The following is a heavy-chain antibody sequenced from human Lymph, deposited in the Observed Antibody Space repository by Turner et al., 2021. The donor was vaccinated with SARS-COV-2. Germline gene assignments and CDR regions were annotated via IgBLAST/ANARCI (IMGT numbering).Heavy chain of an antibody. D-gene: IGHD3-10*01. CDR1: GGTFSSYA. Sequence: QVQLVQSGAEVKKPGSSVKVSCKASGGTFSSYAISWVRQAPGQGLEWMGGIIPILGIANYAQRFQGRVTITADKSTSKAYLGVRSLGSEDTAVYYWAGIAAPGRGGGVFYYYYGMDVWGQGTTVTVSS. V-gene: IGHV1-69*10. CDR2: IIPILGIA. CDR3: AGIAAPGRGGGVFYYYYGMDV. J-gene: IGHJ6*02.